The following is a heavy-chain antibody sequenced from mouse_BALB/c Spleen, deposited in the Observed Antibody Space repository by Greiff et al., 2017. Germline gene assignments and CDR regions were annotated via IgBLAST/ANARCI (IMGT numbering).Heavy chain of an antibody. J-gene: IGHJ4*01. CDR1: GFSLTSYG. V-gene: IGHV2-9*02. CDR3: ARGPLLRLRDYAMDY. D-gene: IGHD1-2*01. Sequence: VNVVESGPGLVAPSQSLSITCTVSGFSLTSYGVHWVRQPPGKGLEWLGVIWAGGSTNYNSALMSRLSISKDNSKSQVFLKMNSLQTDDTAMYYCARGPLLRLRDYAMDYWGQGTSVTVSS. CDR2: IWAGGST.